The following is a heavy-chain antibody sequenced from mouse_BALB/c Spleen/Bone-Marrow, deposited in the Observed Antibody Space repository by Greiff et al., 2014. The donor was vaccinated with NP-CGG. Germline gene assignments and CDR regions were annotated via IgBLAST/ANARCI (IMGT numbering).Heavy chain of an antibody. CDR3: ARYRLGTYFDY. CDR2: IDPANGNT. J-gene: IGHJ2*01. V-gene: IGHV14-3*02. D-gene: IGHD1-2*01. CDR1: GLNIKDTY. Sequence: VQLQQSGAELVKPGASVKLSCTASGLNIKDTYMHWVKQRPEQGLEWIGRIDPANGNTKYDPKFQGKATITADTSSNTAYLQLGSLTSEDTAVYYCARYRLGTYFDYWGQGTTLTVSS.